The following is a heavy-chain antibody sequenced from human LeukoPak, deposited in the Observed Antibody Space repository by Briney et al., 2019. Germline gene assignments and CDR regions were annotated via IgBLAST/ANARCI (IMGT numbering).Heavy chain of an antibody. V-gene: IGHV4-38-2*02. CDR3: ARDEGVGAAGAFDI. CDR2: IYNSGST. CDR1: GYSISSGYF. J-gene: IGHJ3*02. Sequence: SETLSLTCTVSGYSISSGYFWGWIRQPPVKGLEWIGTIYNSGSTYYNASLESRVTISVDTSKNQFSLKLSSVTAADTAVYYCARDEGVGAAGAFDIWGQGTMVTVSS. D-gene: IGHD2-15*01.